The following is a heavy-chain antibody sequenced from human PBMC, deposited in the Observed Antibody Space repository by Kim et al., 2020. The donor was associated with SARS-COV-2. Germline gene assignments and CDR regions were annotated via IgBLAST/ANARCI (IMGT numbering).Heavy chain of an antibody. V-gene: IGHV3-23*01. D-gene: IGHD2-21*02. CDR3: AKSGGGGDWSHFDY. J-gene: IGHJ4*02. Sequence: ADAVKGRFTISTENSKNTLYLKMNTQGAEDTAVFYCAKSGGGGDWSHFDYWGQGTLVTVSS.